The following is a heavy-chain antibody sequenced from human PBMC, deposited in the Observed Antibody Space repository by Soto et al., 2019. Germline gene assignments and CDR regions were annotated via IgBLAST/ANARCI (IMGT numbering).Heavy chain of an antibody. CDR1: GYTFTTYS. CDR2: ISAYNGNT. J-gene: IGHJ4*02. Sequence: QVQLVQSGAEVKEPGASVKVSCKTSGYTFTTYSISWVRQAPGQGLEWMGWISAYNGNTNYAQKFQDRVTMTTDTSTTTAYMELRSLRSDDTAVFYCARDHRPTTVTQYYFDYWGQGTLVTVSS. V-gene: IGHV1-18*01. CDR3: ARDHRPTTVTQYYFDY. D-gene: IGHD4-4*01.